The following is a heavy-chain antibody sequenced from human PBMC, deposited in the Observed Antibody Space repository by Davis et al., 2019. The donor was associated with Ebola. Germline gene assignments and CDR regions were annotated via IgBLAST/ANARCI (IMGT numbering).Heavy chain of an antibody. CDR2: VILKSGAT. CDR1: GYTFTDYN. D-gene: IGHD1-14*01. V-gene: IGHV1-2*06. CDR3: ARGKGPSTTPLDY. J-gene: IGHJ4*02. Sequence: ASEKVSCKASGYTFTDYNIHWMRQAPGQGLEWLGRVILKSGATNYAQKFQGRVTMTRDTSISTVYMELSSLRYDDTAVYYCARGKGPSTTPLDYWGQGTLVTVSS.